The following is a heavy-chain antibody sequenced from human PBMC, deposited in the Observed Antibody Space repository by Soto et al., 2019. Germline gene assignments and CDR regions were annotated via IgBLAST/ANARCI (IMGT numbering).Heavy chain of an antibody. D-gene: IGHD1-1*01. CDR1: GGSISSYY. V-gene: IGHV4-59*08. CDR3: ARRYGYSFDY. CDR2: IYYSGST. J-gene: IGHJ4*02. Sequence: SETLSLTCTVSGGSISSYYWSWIRQPPGKGLEWIGYIYYSGSTNYNPSLKSRVTISVDTSKNQFSLKLSSVTAADTALYYCARRYGYSFDYWGQGTRVTVAS.